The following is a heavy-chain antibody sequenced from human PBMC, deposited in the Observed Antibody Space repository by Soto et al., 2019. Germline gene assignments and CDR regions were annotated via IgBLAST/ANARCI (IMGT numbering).Heavy chain of an antibody. J-gene: IGHJ4*02. D-gene: IGHD4-17*01. CDR1: GFTFSSYG. V-gene: IGHV3-33*01. Sequence: GGSLRLSCAASGFTFSSYGMHWVRQAPGKGLEWVAVIWYDGSNKYYADSVKGRFTISRDNSKNTLYLQMNSLRAEDTAVYYCARDRLEIDYGDYYFDYWGQGTLVTVSS. CDR3: ARDRLEIDYGDYYFDY. CDR2: IWYDGSNK.